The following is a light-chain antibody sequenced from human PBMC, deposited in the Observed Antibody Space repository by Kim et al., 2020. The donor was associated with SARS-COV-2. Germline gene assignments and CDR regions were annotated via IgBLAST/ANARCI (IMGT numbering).Light chain of an antibody. Sequence: SYELTQPPSVSVSPGQTASIPCSGDRLGDKYACWYQQKPGQSPELVIYQSDKRPPGIPERFSGSNSGSTATLTISGTQAMDEADYYCQAWDSSTVIFGGG. CDR3: QAWDSSTVI. V-gene: IGLV3-1*01. CDR2: QSD. CDR1: RLGDKY. J-gene: IGLJ2*01.